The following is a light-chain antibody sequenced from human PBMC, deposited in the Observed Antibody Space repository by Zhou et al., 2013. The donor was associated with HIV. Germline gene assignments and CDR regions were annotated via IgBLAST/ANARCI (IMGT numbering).Light chain of an antibody. CDR1: QSISSY. Sequence: DIQMTQSPSSLSASVGERVTITCRASQSISSYLNWYQQKPGKAPKLLIYGASSLQSGVPSRFSGSGSGTDFTLTISSLQPEDFATYYCQQSDSTPSTFGPGTEVDIK. J-gene: IGKJ3*01. CDR3: QQSDSTPST. V-gene: IGKV1-39*01. CDR2: GAS.